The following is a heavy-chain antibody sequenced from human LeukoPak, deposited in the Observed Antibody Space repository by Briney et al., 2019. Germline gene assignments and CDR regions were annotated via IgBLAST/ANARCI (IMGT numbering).Heavy chain of an antibody. Sequence: GASVKVSCKASGYTFTSYYMHWVRQAPGQGLEWMGLINPTGGSTGYAQKFQGRVTITADESTSTAYMELSSLRSEDTAVYYCARGRYGSGSYPQYYYYYMDVWGKGTTVTISS. CDR2: INPTGGST. V-gene: IGHV1-46*01. J-gene: IGHJ6*03. CDR1: GYTFTSYY. CDR3: ARGRYGSGSYPQYYYYYMDV. D-gene: IGHD3-10*01.